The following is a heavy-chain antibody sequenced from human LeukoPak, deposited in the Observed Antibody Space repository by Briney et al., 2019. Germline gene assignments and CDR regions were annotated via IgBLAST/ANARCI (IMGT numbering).Heavy chain of an antibody. CDR2: IYYSGNT. CDR1: GGSISSYF. J-gene: IGHJ6*03. Sequence: SETLSLTCTVSGGSISSYFWTWIRQPPGKGLEWIGYIYYSGNTNYNPSLKSRVTISLDTSKNQFSLKLSSVTAADTAVYYCARDWGVSARPGYMDVWGKGTTVTVSS. D-gene: IGHD6-6*01. V-gene: IGHV4-59*01. CDR3: ARDWGVSARPGYMDV.